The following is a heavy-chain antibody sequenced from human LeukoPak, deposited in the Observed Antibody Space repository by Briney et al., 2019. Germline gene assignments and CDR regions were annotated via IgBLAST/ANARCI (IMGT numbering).Heavy chain of an antibody. CDR2: ISTNGDST. CDR3: ARWGSISCYDY. D-gene: IGHD2-15*01. V-gene: IGHV3-64*02. J-gene: IGHJ4*02. CDR1: GFTFNTYA. Sequence: GGSLRLSCAASGFTFNTYAMHWVRQAPGKGLEYVSAISTNGDSTYYADSVKGRFTISRDNSKNTLFLQMGSLRADDMAVYYCARWGSISCYDYWGQGTLVTVSS.